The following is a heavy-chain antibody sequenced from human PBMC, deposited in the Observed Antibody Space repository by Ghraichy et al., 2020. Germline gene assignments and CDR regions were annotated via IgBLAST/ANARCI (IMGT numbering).Heavy chain of an antibody. Sequence: GGSLRLSCAASGFTFSSYSMNWVRQAPGKGLEWVSYISSSSSTIYYADSVKGRFTISRDNAKNSLYLQMNSLRDEDTAVYYCARKSGFGELFRNWFDPWGQGTLVTVSS. V-gene: IGHV3-48*02. CDR2: ISSSSSTI. CDR3: ARKSGFGELFRNWFDP. J-gene: IGHJ5*02. CDR1: GFTFSSYS. D-gene: IGHD3-10*01.